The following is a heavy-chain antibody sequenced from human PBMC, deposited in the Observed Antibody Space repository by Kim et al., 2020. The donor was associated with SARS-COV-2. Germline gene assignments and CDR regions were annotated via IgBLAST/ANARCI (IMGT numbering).Heavy chain of an antibody. CDR3: ARSLAASGTDY. V-gene: IGHV7-4-1*02. CDR2: INTNTGNP. D-gene: IGHD6-13*01. J-gene: IGHJ4*02. CDR1: GYTFTAYG. Sequence: ASVKVSCKASGYTFTAYGINWVRQAPGHGLEWMGWINTNTGNPTYAQGFTGRFVFSLDTSVSTAYLQISSLKAEDTAVYYCARSLAASGTDYWGQGTLVT.